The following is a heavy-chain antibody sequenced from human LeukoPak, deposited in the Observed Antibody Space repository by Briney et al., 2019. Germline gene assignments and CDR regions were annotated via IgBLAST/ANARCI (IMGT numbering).Heavy chain of an antibody. D-gene: IGHD3-3*01. J-gene: IGHJ4*02. V-gene: IGHV1-69*04. CDR1: GGTFSSYA. Sequence: GASVKVSCKASGGTFSSYAISWVRQAPGQGLEWMGRIIPILGIANYAQKFQGRVTITADKSTSTAYMELSSLRSEDTAVYYCARGLSDVFWSGYPLGYWGQGTLVTVSS. CDR2: IIPILGIA. CDR3: ARGLSDVFWSGYPLGY.